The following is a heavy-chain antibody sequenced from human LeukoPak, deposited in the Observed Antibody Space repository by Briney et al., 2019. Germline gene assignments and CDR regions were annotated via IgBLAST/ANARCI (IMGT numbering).Heavy chain of an antibody. CDR2: IDPSDSYT. CDR1: GYSFTSYW. J-gene: IGHJ6*02. Sequence: PGESLKISCKGSGYSFTSYWIGWVRQMPGKGLEWMGRIDPSDSYTNYSPSFQGHVTISADKSISTAYLQWSSLKASDTAMYYCAVNIVVVPAAMLRHYYYGMDVWGQGTTVTVSS. D-gene: IGHD2-2*01. CDR3: AVNIVVVPAAMLRHYYYGMDV. V-gene: IGHV5-10-1*01.